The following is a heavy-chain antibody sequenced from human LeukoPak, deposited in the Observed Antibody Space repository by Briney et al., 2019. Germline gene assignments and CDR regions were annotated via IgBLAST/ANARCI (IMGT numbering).Heavy chain of an antibody. CDR2: IYYSGST. CDR3: ARQEGSVGIFDY. Sequence: SETLSLTCTVSGGSISSYYWSWIRQPPGKGLEWIGYIYYSGSTNYNPSLKSRVTISVDTSKNQFSLKLSSETAADTAVYYCARQEGSVGIFDYWGQGTLVTVSS. V-gene: IGHV4-59*08. D-gene: IGHD5/OR15-5a*01. J-gene: IGHJ4*02. CDR1: GGSISSYY.